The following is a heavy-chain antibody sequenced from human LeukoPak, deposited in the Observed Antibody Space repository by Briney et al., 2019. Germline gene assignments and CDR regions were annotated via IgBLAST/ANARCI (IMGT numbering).Heavy chain of an antibody. J-gene: IGHJ4*02. CDR1: GFTVTTNY. D-gene: IGHD5-12*01. CDR3: AKSLIGSGYGWAPFDY. V-gene: IGHV3-23*01. Sequence: PGGSLRLSCAASGFTVTTNYMSWVRQAPGKGLEWVSAISGSGGDTYYADSVKGRFTISRDNSKNTQYLQMNSLRAEDTAVYYCAKSLIGSGYGWAPFDYWGQGTLVTVSS. CDR2: ISGSGGDT.